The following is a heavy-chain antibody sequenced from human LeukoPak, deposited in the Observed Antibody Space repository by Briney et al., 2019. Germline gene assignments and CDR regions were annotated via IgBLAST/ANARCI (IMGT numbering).Heavy chain of an antibody. J-gene: IGHJ3*02. CDR1: GYSFTSYW. CDR2: IYPGDSDT. V-gene: IGHV5-51*01. CDR3: ARRGGIPAAVYGRRDAFDI. Sequence: GESLQISCKGSGYSFTSYWIGWVRQTPGKGLEWLGFIYPGDSDTKYSPSFEGQVTISADKSISTAYLHWSSLRASNTAIYYCARRGGIPAAVYGRRDAFDIWGQGTKVTVSS. D-gene: IGHD6-13*01.